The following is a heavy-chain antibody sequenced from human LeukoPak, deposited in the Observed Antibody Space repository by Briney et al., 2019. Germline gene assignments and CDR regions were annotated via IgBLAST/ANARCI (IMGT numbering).Heavy chain of an antibody. CDR1: GYTFTGYY. V-gene: IGHV1-2*02. CDR2: INPNSGGT. Sequence: ASVKVSCKASGYTFTGYYTHWVRQAPGQGLEWMGWINPNSGGTNYAQKFQGRVTMTRDTAISTAYMELSNLRSDDTAVYYCVSRGGNSSGRPYWGQGSLVTVSS. J-gene: IGHJ4*02. D-gene: IGHD6-6*01. CDR3: VSRGGNSSGRPY.